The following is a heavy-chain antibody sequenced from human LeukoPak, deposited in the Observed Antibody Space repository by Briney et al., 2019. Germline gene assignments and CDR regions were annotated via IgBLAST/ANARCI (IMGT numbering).Heavy chain of an antibody. Sequence: ASVNVSYTPSDYSFSAYDMHWVRQAPGHGGEGVGWINPNSGGTNYAQKFQGRVTMTRDTSISTAYMELSGLRSDDTAVYYCARSEWLVRENDYWGQGTLVTVSS. CDR1: DYSFSAYD. CDR2: INPNSGGT. D-gene: IGHD6-19*01. CDR3: ARSEWLVRENDY. J-gene: IGHJ4*02. V-gene: IGHV1-2*02.